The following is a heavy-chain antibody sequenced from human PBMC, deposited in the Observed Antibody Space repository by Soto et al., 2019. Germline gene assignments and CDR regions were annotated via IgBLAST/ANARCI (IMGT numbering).Heavy chain of an antibody. CDR2: INAGNGNT. CDR3: ARDYYGSGSGLYGMDV. Sequence: QVQLVQSGAEVKKPGASVKVSCKASGYTFTSYAMHWVRQAPGQRLEWMGWINAGNGNTKYSQKFQGRVTITRDTPASTAYMELSRLRSEDTAVYYCARDYYGSGSGLYGMDVWGQGTTVTVSS. J-gene: IGHJ6*02. CDR1: GYTFTSYA. D-gene: IGHD3-10*01. V-gene: IGHV1-3*01.